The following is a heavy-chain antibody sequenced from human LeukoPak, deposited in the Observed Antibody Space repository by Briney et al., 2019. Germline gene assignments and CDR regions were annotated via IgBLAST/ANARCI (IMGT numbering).Heavy chain of an antibody. CDR2: VSGSGDRM. Sequence: GGSLRLSCAASGFTSSSYALNWVRQAPGKGLEWVATVSGSGDRMYHADSVKGRFTIPRDNSKNTIYLQMNSLRAEDTALYYCAKAAAALGFDFWGQGTLVTVSS. J-gene: IGHJ4*02. D-gene: IGHD6-13*01. CDR3: AKAAAALGFDF. CDR1: GFTSSSYA. V-gene: IGHV3-23*01.